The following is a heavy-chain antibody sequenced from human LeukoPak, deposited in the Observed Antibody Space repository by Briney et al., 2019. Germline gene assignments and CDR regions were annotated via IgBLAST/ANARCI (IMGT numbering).Heavy chain of an antibody. Sequence: GESLKISCKASGYTFTNYWIGWVRLMPGKGLEWMGIIYPGDSDTRYSPSFQGHVTISVDKSITTAYLLWSSLKASDTAMYYCAKVRIGGTHLFDYWGQGTLVSVSS. J-gene: IGHJ4*02. D-gene: IGHD2-15*01. CDR3: AKVRIGGTHLFDY. CDR2: IYPGDSDT. V-gene: IGHV5-51*01. CDR1: GYTFTNYW.